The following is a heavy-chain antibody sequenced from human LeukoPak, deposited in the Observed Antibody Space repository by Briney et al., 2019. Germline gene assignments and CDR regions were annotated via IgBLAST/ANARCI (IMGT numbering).Heavy chain of an antibody. CDR2: VYYTGTT. D-gene: IGHD6-13*01. CDR3: AVSRSSSWGYYYYGMDV. Sequence: PSETLSLTCTVSGGSVSSGTYYWVWIRQPPGKGLEWIGSVYYTGTTYYTPSLKSRVIISVDTAKNQFSLKLNSVTAADTAVYYYAVSRSSSWGYYYYGMDVWGQGTTVTVSS. V-gene: IGHV4-39*01. CDR1: GGSVSSGTYY. J-gene: IGHJ6*02.